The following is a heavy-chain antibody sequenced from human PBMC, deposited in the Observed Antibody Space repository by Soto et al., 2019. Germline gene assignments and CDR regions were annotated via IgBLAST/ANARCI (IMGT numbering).Heavy chain of an antibody. V-gene: IGHV3-48*02. J-gene: IGHJ6*02. CDR3: ARDGWVRAVAGTGYCYGMDV. D-gene: IGHD6-19*01. CDR1: GFTFSSYS. CDR2: ISSSSSTI. Sequence: GGSLRLSCAASGFTFSSYSMNWVRQAPGKGLEWVSYISSSSSTIYYADSVKGRFTISRDNAKNSLYLQMNSLRDEDTAVYYCARDGWVRAVAGTGYCYGMDVWGQGTTVTVSS.